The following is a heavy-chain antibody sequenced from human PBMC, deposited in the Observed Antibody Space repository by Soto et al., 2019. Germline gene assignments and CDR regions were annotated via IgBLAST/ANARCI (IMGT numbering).Heavy chain of an antibody. CDR1: GYTFTAYG. CDR2: VSTNDDRT. J-gene: IGHJ4*02. Sequence: QVQMVQSGPEVKMPGASVKVSCKTSGYTFTAYGLAWLRQAPGQRPEWMGWVSTNDDRTNYARKFHGRVTMTTDRTTTTTSMVQRSLGTDDTAVYYCARELNTESSAYYSFAFWGQGTLVTVSS. CDR3: ARELNTESSAYYSFAF. D-gene: IGHD3-22*01. V-gene: IGHV1-18*01.